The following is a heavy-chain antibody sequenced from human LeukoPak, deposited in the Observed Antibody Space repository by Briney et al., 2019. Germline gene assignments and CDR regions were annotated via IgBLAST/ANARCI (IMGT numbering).Heavy chain of an antibody. CDR2: FYSSRSP. CDR3: ARVPHYYYYYMDV. CDR1: GGSISSGSYY. Sequence: SETLSLTCTVSGGSISSGSYYWSRVRQPGGKGLEWVGRFYSSRSPNYNPSLKRRVTISVDTSKNQFSLKLSSVTAADTAVYYCARVPHYYYYYMDVWGKGTTVTVSS. V-gene: IGHV4-61*02. J-gene: IGHJ6*03.